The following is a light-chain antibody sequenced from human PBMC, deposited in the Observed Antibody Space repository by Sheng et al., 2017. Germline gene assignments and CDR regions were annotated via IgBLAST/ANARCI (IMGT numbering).Light chain of an antibody. V-gene: IGKV3-20*01. CDR1: QSVNSK. Sequence: TQSPVTLSVSPGGGATLSCRASQSVNSKLAWYQQKPGQTPRVLIYGASSRATGIPDRFSGSGSGTDFTLTISRLEPEDFAVYYCQQYGSSWTFGQGTKVEIK. J-gene: IGKJ1*01. CDR2: GAS. CDR3: QQYGSSWT.